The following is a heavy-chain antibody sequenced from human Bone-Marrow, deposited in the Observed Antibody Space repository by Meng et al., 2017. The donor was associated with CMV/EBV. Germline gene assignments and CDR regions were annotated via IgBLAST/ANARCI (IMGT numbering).Heavy chain of an antibody. CDR1: GFTFSNAW. V-gene: IGHV3-15*01. CDR2: IKSKTDGGTT. CDR3: TTSLGGQFYYYYGIDV. J-gene: IGHJ6*02. Sequence: GESLKISCAASGFTFSNAWMSWVRQAPGKGLEWVGRIKSKTDGGTTEYAAPVKGRFTISRDDSKNTLYLQMNSLKTEDTAVYYCTTSLGGQFYYYYGIDVWGQGTAVTVSS. D-gene: IGHD5-24*01.